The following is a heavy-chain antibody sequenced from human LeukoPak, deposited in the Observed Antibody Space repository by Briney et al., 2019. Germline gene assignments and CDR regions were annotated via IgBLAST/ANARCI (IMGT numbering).Heavy chain of an antibody. CDR3: ARGRDGYNLRGHFDY. CDR2: ISSSGSTI. Sequence: PGGSLRLSCAASGFTFSSYEMNWVRQAPGKGLEWVSYISSSGSTIYYADSVKGRFTISRDNAKNSLYLQMNSLRAEDTAVYYCARGRDGYNLRGHFDYWGQGTLVTVSS. CDR1: GFTFSSYE. V-gene: IGHV3-48*03. D-gene: IGHD5-24*01. J-gene: IGHJ4*02.